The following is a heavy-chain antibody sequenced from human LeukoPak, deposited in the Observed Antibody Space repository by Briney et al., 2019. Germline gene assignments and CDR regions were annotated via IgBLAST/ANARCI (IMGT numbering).Heavy chain of an antibody. CDR2: IYTSGST. J-gene: IGHJ5*02. D-gene: IGHD2-2*01. Sequence: SETLSLTCAVSSGSISSYYWSWIRQPAGKGLEWIGRIYTSGSTTYNPSLEGRVTMSLDTSKSQFSLTLSSVTAADTAVYYCARGYCSSTSCYAVNWFDPWGQGTLVTVSS. CDR3: ARGYCSSTSCYAVNWFDP. V-gene: IGHV4-4*07. CDR1: SGSISSYY.